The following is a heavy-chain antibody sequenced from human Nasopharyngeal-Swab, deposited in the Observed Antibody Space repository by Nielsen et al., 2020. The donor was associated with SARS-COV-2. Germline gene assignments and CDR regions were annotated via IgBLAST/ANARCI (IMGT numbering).Heavy chain of an antibody. D-gene: IGHD6-19*01. V-gene: IGHV3-9*01. CDR3: AKLAGVSSGWYSSETLDI. J-gene: IGHJ3*02. CDR1: GFTFSSYA. Sequence: SLKISCAASGFTFSSYAMHWVRQAPGKGLEWVSGISWNSGSIGYADSVKGRFTISRDNAKNSLYLQMNSLRAEDTALYYCAKLAGVSSGWYSSETLDIWGQGTMVTVSS. CDR2: ISWNSGSI.